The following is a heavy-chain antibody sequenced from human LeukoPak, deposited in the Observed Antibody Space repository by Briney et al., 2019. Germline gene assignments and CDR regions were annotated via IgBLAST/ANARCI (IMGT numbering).Heavy chain of an antibody. V-gene: IGHV3-53*01. CDR2: IYSGGST. Sequence: GGCLRLSCAASVFTVSSNYMIWVRQALWKGREWVSVIYSGGSTYYADSVKGRFTISRDNSKNTLYLQMNSLRAEDTAVYYCARVDPALIYGMDVWGQGTTVTVSS. J-gene: IGHJ6*02. CDR3: ARVDPALIYGMDV. D-gene: IGHD3/OR15-3a*01. CDR1: VFTVSSNY.